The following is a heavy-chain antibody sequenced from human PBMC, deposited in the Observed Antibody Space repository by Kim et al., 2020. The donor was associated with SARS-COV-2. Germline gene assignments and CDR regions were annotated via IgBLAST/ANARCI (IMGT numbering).Heavy chain of an antibody. CDR3: AKDPEYSSGWYFGSNWFDP. J-gene: IGHJ5*02. D-gene: IGHD6-19*01. Sequence: GRFTISRANSKNTLYLQMNSLRAEDTAVYYCAKDPEYSSGWYFGSNWFDPWGQGTLVTVSS. V-gene: IGHV3-23*01.